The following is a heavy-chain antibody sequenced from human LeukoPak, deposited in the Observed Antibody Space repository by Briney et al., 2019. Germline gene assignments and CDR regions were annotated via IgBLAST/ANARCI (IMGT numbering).Heavy chain of an antibody. CDR1: GFTFSDYY. CDR3: AREKKIWGAFDI. Sequence: GGSLRLSCAASGFTFSDYYMSWIRQAPGKGLEWVSYIGSSGRTIYYADSVKGRFTISRDNAKNSLYLQMNSLRAEDTAVYYCAREKKIWGAFDIWGQGTMVTVSS. V-gene: IGHV3-11*04. D-gene: IGHD3-16*01. CDR2: IGSSGRTI. J-gene: IGHJ3*02.